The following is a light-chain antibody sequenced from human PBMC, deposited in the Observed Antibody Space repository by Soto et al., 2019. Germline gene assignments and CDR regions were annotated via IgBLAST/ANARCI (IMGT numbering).Light chain of an antibody. CDR3: HQYANAPLA. CDR1: QSVGSNF. V-gene: IGKV3-20*01. J-gene: IGKJ4*01. CDR2: HAS. Sequence: EIVLTQSPGTLSLSPGERATLSCRASQSVGSNFLAWYQQRPGQPPRLLVYHASRRATGIPGRFSGSGSGADFTLTISRLEPEDFAVYYCHQYANAPLAFGGGTKVDIK.